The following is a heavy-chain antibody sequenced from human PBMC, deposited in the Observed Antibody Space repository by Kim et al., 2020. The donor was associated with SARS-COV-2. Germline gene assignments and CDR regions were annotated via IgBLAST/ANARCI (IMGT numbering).Heavy chain of an antibody. CDR3: AGGWIMRGTNDFVY. J-gene: IGHJ4*02. D-gene: IGHD2-8*01. V-gene: IGHV3-48*02. Sequence: ADSVKGRFTISRDNAKNSLYLQMNSLRDEDTAVYYCAGGWIMRGTNDFVYWGQGTLVTVSS.